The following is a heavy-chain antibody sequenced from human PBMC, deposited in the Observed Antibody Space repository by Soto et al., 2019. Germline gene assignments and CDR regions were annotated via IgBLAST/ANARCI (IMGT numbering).Heavy chain of an antibody. Sequence: LSLTCAVSGGSISSSNWWSWVRQPPGKGLEWIGEIYHSGSTNYNPSLKSRVTISVDKSKNQFSLKLSSVTAADTAVYYCARTDGYYYGSGSYWFWFDPWGQGTLVTVSS. D-gene: IGHD3-10*01. CDR3: ARTDGYYYGSGSYWFWFDP. CDR2: IYHSGST. CDR1: GGSISSSNW. V-gene: IGHV4-4*02. J-gene: IGHJ5*02.